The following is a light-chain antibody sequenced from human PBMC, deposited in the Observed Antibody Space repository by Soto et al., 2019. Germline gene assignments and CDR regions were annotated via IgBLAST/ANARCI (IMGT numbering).Light chain of an antibody. CDR2: GAS. J-gene: IGKJ4*01. V-gene: IGKV3D-15*01. CDR1: QSVDSN. CDR3: QQYDSWPLT. Sequence: EIVMTQSPGTLSVSTGEGATLSCRASQSVDSNLAWYQQKPGQAPRLLIYGASTRPTGIADRFSGSGSGTEFTLTISRLQSEDFAVYYCQQYDSWPLTFGGGTKVEIK.